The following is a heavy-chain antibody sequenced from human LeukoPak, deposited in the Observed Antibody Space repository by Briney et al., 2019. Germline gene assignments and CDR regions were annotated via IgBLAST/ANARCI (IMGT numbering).Heavy chain of an antibody. Sequence: GGSLRLSCAASGFTFSSYAMSWVRQAPGKGLEWVSAISGSGGSTYYADSVKGRFTISRDNSKNTLYLQMNSLRTEDTAVYYCAKDLGSYSSTSRGGQGTLVTVSS. CDR2: ISGSGGST. J-gene: IGHJ4*02. V-gene: IGHV3-23*01. D-gene: IGHD6-13*01. CDR3: AKDLGSYSSTSR. CDR1: GFTFSSYA.